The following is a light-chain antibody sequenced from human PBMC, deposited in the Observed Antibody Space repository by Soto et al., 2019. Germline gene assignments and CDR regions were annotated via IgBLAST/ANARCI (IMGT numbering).Light chain of an antibody. J-gene: IGLJ2*01. CDR2: QDS. V-gene: IGLV3-1*01. Sequence: SYELTQPPSVSGSPGQTASITCSGDKLGDKYACWYQQKPGQSPVLVIYQDSKRPSGIPERFSGSNSGNTATLTIRGTQAMDEADYCCQAWDSRTASVVFGGGTKLTVL. CDR3: QAWDSRTASVV. CDR1: KLGDKY.